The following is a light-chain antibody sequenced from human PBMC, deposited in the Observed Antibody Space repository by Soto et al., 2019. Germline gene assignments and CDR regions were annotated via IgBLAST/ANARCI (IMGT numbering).Light chain of an antibody. CDR3: QQHVHWPPGT. CDR1: QSVSSS. J-gene: IGKJ1*01. V-gene: IGKV3-15*01. CDR2: DTS. Sequence: EIVVTQSPATLSVSPGERVTLSCRASQSVSSSLAWYQQRPGQAPRLLIYDTSTRAPGIAARFSGSGSGTEFTLTISSLQSEDVAVYYCQQHVHWPPGTFGQGTTVEIK.